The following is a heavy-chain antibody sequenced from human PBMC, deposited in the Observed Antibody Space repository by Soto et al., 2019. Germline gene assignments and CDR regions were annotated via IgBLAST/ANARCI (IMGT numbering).Heavy chain of an antibody. Sequence: GGSLRLSCAASGFTISSNAMYWVRQAPGKGLEWVSAISDRGDTTHYADSVKGRFTISRDTSKNTLYLQLNALRADDTAVFYCAKDKPGTTSFDYWGQGTLVTVSS. CDR2: ISDRGDTT. V-gene: IGHV3-23*01. CDR1: GFTISSNA. CDR3: AKDKPGTTSFDY. J-gene: IGHJ4*02. D-gene: IGHD1-1*01.